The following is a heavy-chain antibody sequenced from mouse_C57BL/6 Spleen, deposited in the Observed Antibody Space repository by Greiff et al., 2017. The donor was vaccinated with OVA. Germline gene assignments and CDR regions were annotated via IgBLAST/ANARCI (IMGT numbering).Heavy chain of an antibody. J-gene: IGHJ4*01. CDR2: IHPNSGST. D-gene: IGHD2-3*01. CDR1: GYTFTSYW. V-gene: IGHV1-64*01. Sequence: QVHVKQSGAELVKPGASVKLSCKASGYTFTSYWMHWVKQRPGQGLEWIGMIHPNSGSTNYNEKFKSKATLTVDKSSSTAYMQLSSLTSEDSAVYYCARGDDGAMDYWGQGTSVTVSS. CDR3: ARGDDGAMDY.